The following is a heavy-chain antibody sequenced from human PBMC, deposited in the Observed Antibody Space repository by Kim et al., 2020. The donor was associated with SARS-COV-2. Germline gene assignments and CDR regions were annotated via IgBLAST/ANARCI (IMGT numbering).Heavy chain of an antibody. J-gene: IGHJ6*02. V-gene: IGHV1-18*01. Sequence: ASVKVSCKASGYTFTSQGINWVRQAPGQGPEWMGWICPFNGNTKYAQKFQGRVAMTTDTSTTTVKMELRSLTSDDTAVYYCARDGGITRGIDVWGQGTSV. D-gene: IGHD1-7*01. CDR3: ARDGGITRGIDV. CDR1: GYTFTSQG. CDR2: ICPFNGNT.